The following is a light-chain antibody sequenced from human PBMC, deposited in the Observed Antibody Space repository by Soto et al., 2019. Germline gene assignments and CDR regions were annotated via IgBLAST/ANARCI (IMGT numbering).Light chain of an antibody. Sequence: DIQLTQSPAFLSTSVGYKVTITCRASQDISSYLAWYQQKPGKAPNLLIYSASTLQSGVPSRFSGSGSGTEFTLTISSLQPEDFATYFCQQINSYPVTFGGGTKVEIE. CDR1: QDISSY. J-gene: IGKJ4*01. CDR2: SAS. CDR3: QQINSYPVT. V-gene: IGKV1-9*01.